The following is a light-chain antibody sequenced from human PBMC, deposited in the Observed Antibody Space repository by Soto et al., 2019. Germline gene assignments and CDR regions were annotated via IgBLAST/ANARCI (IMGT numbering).Light chain of an antibody. CDR2: DAS. Sequence: DIQVTQSPPTLSASVGDRVTITCRASQTISTWMAWYQQKPWKAPKLLVYDASTLQSGVASRFIGSGSGTEFTLIISGLQPDDSATYYCQQYTNTNNPWMFGQGTKVDIK. CDR3: QQYTNTNNPWM. J-gene: IGKJ1*01. CDR1: QTISTW. V-gene: IGKV1-5*01.